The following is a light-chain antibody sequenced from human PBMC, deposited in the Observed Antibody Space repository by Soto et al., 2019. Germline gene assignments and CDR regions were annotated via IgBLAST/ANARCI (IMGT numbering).Light chain of an antibody. CDR2: GNS. CDR3: QSYDGSLSNYV. Sequence: QSVLTQPPSVSGAPGQRVTISCTGSSSNIGAGYDVHWYQQLPGTAPKLLIYGNSNRPSGVPDRFSGSKSGTSASLAITGLQAEDEAAYYCQSYDGSLSNYVFGTGTKLTVL. V-gene: IGLV1-40*01. J-gene: IGLJ1*01. CDR1: SSNIGAGYD.